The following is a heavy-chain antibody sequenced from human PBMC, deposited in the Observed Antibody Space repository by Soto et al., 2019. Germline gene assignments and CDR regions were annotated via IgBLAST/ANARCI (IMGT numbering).Heavy chain of an antibody. CDR3: ARDRQRSGYSYGPLGYYYGMDV. Sequence: ASVKVSCKASGYTFTSYYMHWVRQAPGQGLEWMGIINPSGGSTSYAQKFQGRVTMTRDTSTSTVYMELSSLRSEDTAVYYCARDRQRSGYSYGPLGYYYGMDVWGQGTTLTVSS. J-gene: IGHJ6*02. V-gene: IGHV1-46*01. D-gene: IGHD5-18*01. CDR2: INPSGGST. CDR1: GYTFTSYY.